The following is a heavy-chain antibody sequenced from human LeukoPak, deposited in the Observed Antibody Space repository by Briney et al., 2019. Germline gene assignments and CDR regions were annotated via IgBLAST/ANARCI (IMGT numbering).Heavy chain of an antibody. CDR3: ARAEGREELNYYYYMDV. J-gene: IGHJ6*03. CDR2: VFYNGAT. Sequence: SETLSLTCIVSGGSISSSIYYWAWVRQPPGKGLEWIGTVFYNGATQYSPSLRSRVTISIDTSTNQFSLKLSSVTAADTAVYYCARAEGREELNYYYYMDVWGKGTTVTVSS. D-gene: IGHD1-26*01. V-gene: IGHV4-39*07. CDR1: GGSISSSIYY.